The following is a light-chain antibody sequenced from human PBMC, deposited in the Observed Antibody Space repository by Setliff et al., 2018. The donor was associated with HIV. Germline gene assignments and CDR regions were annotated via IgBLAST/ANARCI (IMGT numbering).Light chain of an antibody. V-gene: IGLV2-8*01. Sequence: QSVLAQPPSASGSPGQSVTISCTGTSSDVGGYNYVSWYQQHPGKAPKLMIYEVTKRPSGVPDRFSGSKSGNTASLAVSGLQAEDEAGYYCNSKTGDSIYVFGSGTKVTVL. CDR1: SSDVGGYNY. J-gene: IGLJ1*01. CDR2: EVT. CDR3: NSKTGDSIYV.